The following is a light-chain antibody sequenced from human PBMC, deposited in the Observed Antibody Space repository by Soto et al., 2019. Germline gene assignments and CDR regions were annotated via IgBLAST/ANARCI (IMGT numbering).Light chain of an antibody. V-gene: IGLV1-40*01. Sequence: QSVLAQPPSVSGAPGQRVTISCTGSSSNIGAGYDVHWYQQLPGTAPKLLIYGNSNRPSGVPDRFSGSKSGTSASLAITGLQAEDGADYYCQTYDSSLSVVFGGGTQLTVL. CDR3: QTYDSSLSVV. CDR1: SSNIGAGYD. CDR2: GNS. J-gene: IGLJ2*01.